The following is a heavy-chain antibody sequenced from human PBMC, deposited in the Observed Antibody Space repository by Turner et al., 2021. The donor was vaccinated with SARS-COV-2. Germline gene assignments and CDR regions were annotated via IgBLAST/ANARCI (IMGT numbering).Heavy chain of an antibody. D-gene: IGHD4-17*01. CDR2: ISYDGSNK. V-gene: IGHV3-30*04. CDR1: GFTFSSYA. J-gene: IGHJ4*02. CDR3: ARDVEAGTSTVTVFDY. Sequence: QVQLVESGGGVVQPGRSLRLSCAAPGFTFSSYAMHWVRQAPGRGLEWVAVISYDGSNKYYADSVKGRFTISRDNSKNTLYLQMNSLRAEDTAVYYCARDVEAGTSTVTVFDYWGQGTLVTVSS.